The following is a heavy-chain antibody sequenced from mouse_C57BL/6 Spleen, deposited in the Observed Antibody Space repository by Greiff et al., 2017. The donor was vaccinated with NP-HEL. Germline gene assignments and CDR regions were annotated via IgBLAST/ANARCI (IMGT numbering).Heavy chain of an antibody. CDR1: GFTFSSYG. J-gene: IGHJ4*01. CDR3: ARHVLTTVVAKNYAMDY. D-gene: IGHD1-1*01. Sequence: EVKLVESGGDLVKPGGSLKLSCAASGFTFSSYGMSWVRQTPDKRLEWVATISSGGSYTYYPARLKGRFTISRDNAKNTLYLQMSSLKSEDTAMYYCARHVLTTVVAKNYAMDYWGQGTSVTVSS. V-gene: IGHV5-6*01. CDR2: ISSGGSYT.